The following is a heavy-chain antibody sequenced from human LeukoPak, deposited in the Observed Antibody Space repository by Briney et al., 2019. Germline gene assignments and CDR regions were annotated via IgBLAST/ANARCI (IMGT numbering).Heavy chain of an antibody. J-gene: IGHJ4*02. CDR3: ARGRYCSSTSCVFFDY. Sequence: SETLSLTCAVYGGSFSGYYWSWIRQPPGKGLEWIGEINHSGSTNYNPSLKSRATISVDTSKKQFSLKLSSVTAADTAVYYCARGRYCSSTSCVFFDYWGQGTLVTVSS. V-gene: IGHV4-34*01. CDR2: INHSGST. CDR1: GGSFSGYY. D-gene: IGHD2-2*01.